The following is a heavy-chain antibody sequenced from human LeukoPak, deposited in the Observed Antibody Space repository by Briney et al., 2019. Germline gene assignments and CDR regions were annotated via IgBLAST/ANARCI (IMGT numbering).Heavy chain of an antibody. D-gene: IGHD3-10*01. V-gene: IGHV3-23*01. CDR3: AKPTVGSGSHYGLDV. CDR1: GFTFSNYA. Sequence: GGSLRLSCAASGFTFSNYAMSWVRQAPGKRLEWVSAITGSAADTYSADSVKGRFTISRDNSRNTLYLQMNSLRAEDTAVYYCAKPTVGSGSHYGLDVWGKGTGVTVSS. CDR2: ITGSAADT. J-gene: IGHJ6*04.